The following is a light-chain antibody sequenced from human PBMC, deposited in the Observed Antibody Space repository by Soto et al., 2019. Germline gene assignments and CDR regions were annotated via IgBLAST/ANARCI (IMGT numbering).Light chain of an antibody. V-gene: IGKV3-15*01. CDR3: QHYNNWPLT. CDR2: GAS. Sequence: EIVMTQSPAPLSVSPGERVTLSCRASQRVTNDFAWYQQKPGQPPRLLIYGASTRATGIPARFSGSGSGTEFTLTISSLQSEDFAVYYCQHYNNWPLTFGGGTKVEIK. J-gene: IGKJ4*01. CDR1: QRVTND.